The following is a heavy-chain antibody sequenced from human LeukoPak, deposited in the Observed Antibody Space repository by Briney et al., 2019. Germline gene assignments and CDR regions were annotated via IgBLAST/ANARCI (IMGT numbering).Heavy chain of an antibody. D-gene: IGHD3-22*01. CDR1: GFTFSSYS. V-gene: IGHV3-21*01. CDR3: AKTISDSRGYYDY. J-gene: IGHJ4*02. Sequence: GGSLRLSCAASGFTFSSYSMSWVRQAPGKGLEWVAFISSSSTYIHYADSVKGRFTISRDKAKNSLYLQMNSLRAEDTAVYYCAKTISDSRGYYDYRGQGTLVTVSS. CDR2: ISSSSTYI.